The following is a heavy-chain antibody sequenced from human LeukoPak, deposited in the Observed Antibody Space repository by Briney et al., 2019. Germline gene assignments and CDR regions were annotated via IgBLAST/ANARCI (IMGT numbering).Heavy chain of an antibody. V-gene: IGHV4-4*07. CDR2: IHSSGTT. CDR3: ARESIIRGVTYFDY. Sequence: SETLSLTCSGSGGSVSSYYWNWIRQPAGKGLEWVGRIHSSGTTKYNPSLKSRVTMSVDTSKNQFSLRLSSVTAADTAVYYCARESIIRGVTYFDYWGQGTLVTASS. D-gene: IGHD3-10*01. J-gene: IGHJ4*02. CDR1: GGSVSSYY.